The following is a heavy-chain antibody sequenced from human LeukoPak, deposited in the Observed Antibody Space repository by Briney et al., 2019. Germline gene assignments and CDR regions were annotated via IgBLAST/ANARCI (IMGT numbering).Heavy chain of an antibody. CDR3: AHNYTSGWS. D-gene: IGHD6-19*01. V-gene: IGHV1-69*13. CDR2: IIPMFGTT. CDR1: GRTFIRYT. J-gene: IGHJ5*02. Sequence: SVTVSCKASGRTFIRYTINWVRQAPGQGFEWMGGIIPMFGTTNYAQKFQDRVTITADESTSVAYMELSSLRSEDMAIYYCAHNYTSGWSWGQGTLVTVSS.